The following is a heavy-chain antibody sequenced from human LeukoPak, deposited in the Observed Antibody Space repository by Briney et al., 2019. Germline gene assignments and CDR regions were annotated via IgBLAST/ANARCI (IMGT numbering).Heavy chain of an antibody. CDR2: ISAYNGDT. CDR1: GYTFIYYR. D-gene: IGHD4-17*01. CDR3: ARVGPKFSGDYPLYFDY. Sequence: GASVKVSCKASGYTFIYYRISWVRQAPGQGLEWMGWISAYNGDTNYAQKLQGRLTMTTDTSTSTAYMELRSLRSDDTAVYYCARVGPKFSGDYPLYFDYWGQGTLVPVSS. J-gene: IGHJ4*02. V-gene: IGHV1-18*01.